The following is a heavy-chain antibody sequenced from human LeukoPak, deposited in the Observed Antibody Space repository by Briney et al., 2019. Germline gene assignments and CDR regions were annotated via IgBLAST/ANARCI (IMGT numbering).Heavy chain of an antibody. J-gene: IGHJ4*02. V-gene: IGHV1-69-2*01. CDR2: VYPADGET. CDR1: RYTFTEYY. CDR3: VTEGYCNSDSCYVH. Sequence: ASVKVSCKASRYTFTEYYMHWVQQAPGKGLEWMGRVYPADGETAYAEKFQGRVTITADPSRATAYMELASLRSEDTAMYYCVTEGYCNSDSCYVHWGQGTLVTVSS. D-gene: IGHD2-2*01.